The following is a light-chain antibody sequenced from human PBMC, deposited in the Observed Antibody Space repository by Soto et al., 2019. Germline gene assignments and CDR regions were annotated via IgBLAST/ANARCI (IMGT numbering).Light chain of an antibody. CDR2: GAS. V-gene: IGKV3-15*01. CDR3: QQYDDWPLT. J-gene: IGKJ4*01. Sequence: EIVMTQSPATLSVSPGERATLSCWASQSIKSHLAWYQQKPGQAPRLLIYGASTRASGIPARFSGSGSGTEFSLTISSLESEDFAVYYCQQYDDWPLTFGGGTKGEIK. CDR1: QSIKSH.